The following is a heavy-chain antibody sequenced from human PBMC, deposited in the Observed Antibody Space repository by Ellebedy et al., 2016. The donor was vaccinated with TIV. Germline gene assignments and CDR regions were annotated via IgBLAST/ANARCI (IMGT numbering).Heavy chain of an antibody. J-gene: IGHJ4*02. Sequence: PGGSLRLSCAASGYTFSSYAMSWVRKAPGKGLEWVSGLSGCGDNTYYAYSVKGRFTIARDNSKDTRYLQMNGLRAEDTAVYYCAKVLEFGWKFDYWGQGTLVTVSS. CDR1: GYTFSSYA. V-gene: IGHV3-23*01. CDR2: LSGCGDNT. D-gene: IGHD6-19*01. CDR3: AKVLEFGWKFDY.